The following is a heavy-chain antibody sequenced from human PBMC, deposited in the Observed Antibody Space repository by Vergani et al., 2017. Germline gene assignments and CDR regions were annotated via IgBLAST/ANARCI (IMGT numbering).Heavy chain of an antibody. CDR2: INDSGST. Sequence: QVQLQQWGAGLLKPSETLSLTCAVYGGSFSGYYWSWIRQPPGKGLEWIGEINDSGSTNYNPSLKSRVTISVDTSKNQFSLKLNSMTAADTAVYYCVRDSWRSDLRGVYWFDTWGQGTLVSVSS. D-gene: IGHD3-10*01. CDR1: GGSFSGYY. CDR3: VRDSWRSDLRGVYWFDT. V-gene: IGHV4-34*01. J-gene: IGHJ5*02.